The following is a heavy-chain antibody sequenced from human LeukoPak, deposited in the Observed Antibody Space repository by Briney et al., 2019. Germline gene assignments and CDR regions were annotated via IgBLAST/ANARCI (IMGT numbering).Heavy chain of an antibody. CDR1: GFTFSSYW. J-gene: IGHJ3*02. CDR3: ARNQWLPFDAFDI. V-gene: IGHV3-7*01. Sequence: GGSLRLSCAASGFTFSSYWMSWVRQAPGKGLECVASIKQDGSEKYYVDSVKGRFTISRDNTKNSLYLQMNSPRADDTAVYYCARNQWLPFDAFDIWGQGTMVTVSS. D-gene: IGHD5-18*01. CDR2: IKQDGSEK.